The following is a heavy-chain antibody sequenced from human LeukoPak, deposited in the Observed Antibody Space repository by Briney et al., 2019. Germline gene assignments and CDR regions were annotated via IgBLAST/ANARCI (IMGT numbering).Heavy chain of an antibody. CDR2: ISYDGSNK. CDR1: GFTFSSYA. D-gene: IGHD1-7*01. CDR3: ARGHPNWNYRTDAFDI. V-gene: IGHV3-30-3*01. Sequence: PGGSLRLSCAASGFTFSSYAMHWVRQAPGKGLEWVAVISYDGSNKYYADSVKGRFTISRDNSKNTLYMQMNSLRAEDTAVYYCARGHPNWNYRTDAFDIWGKGTMVTVSS. J-gene: IGHJ3*02.